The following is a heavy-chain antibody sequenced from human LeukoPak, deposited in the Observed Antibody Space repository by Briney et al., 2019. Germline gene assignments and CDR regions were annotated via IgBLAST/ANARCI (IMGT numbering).Heavy chain of an antibody. Sequence: PSQTLSLTCTVSGGSISNYYWSWIRQPPGKGLEWIGYIYYSGSTNYNPSLKSRVTISVDTSKNQFSLNLSSVTAADTAMYYCARDRSPEGYYDSSHWDYYHGMDVWGQGTTVTVSS. V-gene: IGHV4-59*01. CDR2: IYYSGST. CDR1: GGSISNYY. CDR3: ARDRSPEGYYDSSHWDYYHGMDV. J-gene: IGHJ6*02. D-gene: IGHD3-22*01.